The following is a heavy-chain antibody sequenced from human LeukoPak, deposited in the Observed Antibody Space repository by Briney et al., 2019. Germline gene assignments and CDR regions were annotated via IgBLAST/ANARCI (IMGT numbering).Heavy chain of an antibody. D-gene: IGHD3-10*01. Sequence: PSETLSLTCTVSGGSITNNNYYWDWIRQPPGKGLEWIGYVYYSGITYYSPSLKSRITISEYTSENQFSLSLTSVTAADTAVYYCARGGRYYGYFDYWGQGILVTVSS. CDR1: GGSITNNNYY. CDR2: VYYSGIT. J-gene: IGHJ4*02. V-gene: IGHV4-30-4*08. CDR3: ARGGRYYGYFDY.